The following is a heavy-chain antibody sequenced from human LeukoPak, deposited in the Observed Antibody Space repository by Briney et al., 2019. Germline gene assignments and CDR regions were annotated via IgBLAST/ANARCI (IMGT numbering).Heavy chain of an antibody. CDR3: ARALRGYNYGPTYYFDY. J-gene: IGHJ4*02. D-gene: IGHD5-18*01. CDR2: INHSGST. CDR1: GGSFSGYY. V-gene: IGHV4-34*01. Sequence: SETLSLTCAVYGGSFSGYYWSWIRQPPGKALEWIGEINHSGSTNENPSLKSRVTISVDTSKNQFSLKLSSVTAADTAVYYCARALRGYNYGPTYYFDYWGQGTLVTVSS.